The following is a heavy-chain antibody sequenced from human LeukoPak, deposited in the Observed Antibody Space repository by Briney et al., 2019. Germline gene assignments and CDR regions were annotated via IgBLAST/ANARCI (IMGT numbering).Heavy chain of an antibody. J-gene: IGHJ4*02. CDR3: ARDRWGSSGHFDY. V-gene: IGHV4-59*01. CDR1: GGSISGYY. Sequence: PSETLSLTCIGSGGSISGYYWSWIRQPPGKGLEWIGYMYNSGSTNYNPSLKSRVTISVDTSNNQFSLKLSAVTAADTAVYYCARDRWGSSGHFDYWGQGTLVTVSS. D-gene: IGHD3-22*01. CDR2: MYNSGST.